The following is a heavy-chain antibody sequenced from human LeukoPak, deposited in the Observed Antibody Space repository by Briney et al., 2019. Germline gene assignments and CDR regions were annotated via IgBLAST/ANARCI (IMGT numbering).Heavy chain of an antibody. J-gene: IGHJ5*02. D-gene: IGHD2-2*01. Sequence: GESLKISCKGSGYSFTSYWIGWVRQMPGKGLEWMGIIYPGDSGSRYSPSFRGQVTISADKSISTAYLQWSNLKASDTAIYYCARPPAGPYNWFDPWGQGTLVTVSS. CDR2: IYPGDSGS. CDR1: GYSFTSYW. CDR3: ARPPAGPYNWFDP. V-gene: IGHV5-51*01.